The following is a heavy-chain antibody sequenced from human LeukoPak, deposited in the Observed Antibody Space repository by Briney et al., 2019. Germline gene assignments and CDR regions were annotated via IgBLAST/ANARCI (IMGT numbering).Heavy chain of an antibody. J-gene: IGHJ4*02. CDR1: GYTFSSYA. V-gene: IGHV3-30-3*02. Sequence: GRCLRLSRAASGYTFSSYAMHGVRQAPTKGLEGGAVISYDGSNKYYADSVKGRLTISRDNSKNTLYLQMHSLRAEDTAVYYCARPITFGGVIVSYFDYWGQGTLVTVSS. CDR2: ISYDGSNK. CDR3: ARPITFGGVIVSYFDY. D-gene: IGHD3-16*02.